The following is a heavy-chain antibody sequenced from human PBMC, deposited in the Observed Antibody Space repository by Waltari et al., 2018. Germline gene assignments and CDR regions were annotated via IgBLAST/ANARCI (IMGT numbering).Heavy chain of an antibody. D-gene: IGHD2-8*01. CDR2: VSVYNGYT. CDR1: GYTFKRYA. CDR3: ARVSTNNGPGDLDY. V-gene: IGHV1-18*01. Sequence: VQLVQSETEVKKPGASVMVSCKTSGYTFKRYAFSWVRQVPGQGVEWMGWVSVYNGYTFYAQTFQDRLTMTTETSTTTTYMELRNLRSDDTAIYDCARVSTNNGPGDLDYWGQGTLVTVSA. J-gene: IGHJ4*02.